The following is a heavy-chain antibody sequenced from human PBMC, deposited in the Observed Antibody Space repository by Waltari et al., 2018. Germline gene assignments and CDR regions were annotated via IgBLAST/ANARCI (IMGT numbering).Heavy chain of an antibody. D-gene: IGHD2-15*01. CDR1: GYTFTGYY. Sequence: QVQLVQSGAEVKKPGASVKVSCKASGYTFTGYYLHWVRQATGQGLEWMGRINPNSGGTNYAQKFQGRVTMTRDTSISTAYMELSRLRSDDTAVYYCARAIWYCSGGSCYGLDYWGQGTLVTVSS. CDR2: INPNSGGT. J-gene: IGHJ4*02. V-gene: IGHV1-2*06. CDR3: ARAIWYCSGGSCYGLDY.